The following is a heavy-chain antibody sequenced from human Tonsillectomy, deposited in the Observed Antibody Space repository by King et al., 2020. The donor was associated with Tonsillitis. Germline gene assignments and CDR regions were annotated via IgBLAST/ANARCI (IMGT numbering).Heavy chain of an antibody. CDR1: GFTFSSYD. CDR2: IGTAGDP. Sequence: VQLVESGGGLVQPGGSLRLSCAASGFTFSSYDMHWVRQATGKGLEWVSAIGTAGDPYYPGSVKGRFTISREKAKNSLYLQMNSLRAGDTAVYYCARGSGIAAPFDYWGQGTLVTVSS. D-gene: IGHD6-13*01. J-gene: IGHJ4*02. V-gene: IGHV3-13*05. CDR3: ARGSGIAAPFDY.